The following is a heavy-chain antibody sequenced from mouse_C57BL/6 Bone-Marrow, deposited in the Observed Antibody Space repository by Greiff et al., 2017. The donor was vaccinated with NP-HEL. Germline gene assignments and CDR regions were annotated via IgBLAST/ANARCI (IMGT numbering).Heavy chain of an antibody. D-gene: IGHD2-2*01. J-gene: IGHJ4*01. Sequence: VQLQQSGPVLVKPGASVKMSCKASGYTFTDYYMNWVKQSHGKSLEWIGVINPYNGGTSYNQKFKGKATLTVDKSSSTAYMELNSLTSEDSAVYYCAFYYGYDRAYYAMDYWGQGTSVTVSS. CDR1: GYTFTDYY. CDR2: INPYNGGT. V-gene: IGHV1-19*01. CDR3: AFYYGYDRAYYAMDY.